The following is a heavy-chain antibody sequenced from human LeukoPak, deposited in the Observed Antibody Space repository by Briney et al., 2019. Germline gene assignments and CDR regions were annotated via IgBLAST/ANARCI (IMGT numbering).Heavy chain of an antibody. V-gene: IGHV4-30-4*01. CDR2: IYYSGST. CDR1: GGSISSGDYY. J-gene: IGHJ5*02. CDR3: ARSRFGELFWFDP. Sequence: SETLSLTCTVSGGSISSGDYYWSWIRQPPGKGLEWIGYIYYSGSTYYNPSLKSRVTISVDTSKNQFSLELSSVTAADTAVYYCARSRFGELFWFDPWGQGTLVTVSS. D-gene: IGHD3-10*01.